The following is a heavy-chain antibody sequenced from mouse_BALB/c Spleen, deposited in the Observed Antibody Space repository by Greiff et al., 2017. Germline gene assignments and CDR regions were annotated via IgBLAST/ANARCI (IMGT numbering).Heavy chain of an antibody. CDR2: IYPYNGGT. D-gene: IGHD2-3*01. Sequence: EVQLQQSGPELVKPGASVKISCKASGYTFTDYNMHWVKQSHGKSLEWIGYIYPYNGGTGYNQKFKSKATLTVDNSSSTAYMELRSLTSEDSAVYYCAREGDGYPAWFAYWGQGTLVTVSA. J-gene: IGHJ3*01. V-gene: IGHV1S29*02. CDR3: AREGDGYPAWFAY. CDR1: GYTFTDYN.